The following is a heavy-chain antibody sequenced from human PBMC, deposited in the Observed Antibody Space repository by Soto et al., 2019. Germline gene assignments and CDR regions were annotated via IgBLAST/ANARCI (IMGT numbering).Heavy chain of an antibody. CDR1: GVSIHNSHSF. D-gene: IGHD2-21*01. CDR3: GRVVEGATRHTDLDS. CDR2: VYYSGGA. V-gene: IGHV4-39*01. J-gene: IGHJ5*01. Sequence: KPSETLSLTCTVSGVSIHNSHSFWGWIRQPPGKGLEFIGTVYYSGGAHYNSSLKSLVTISVDTANNQVSLRMRSLTAADTAVYYCGRVVEGATRHTDLDSWGQGTLVTVSS.